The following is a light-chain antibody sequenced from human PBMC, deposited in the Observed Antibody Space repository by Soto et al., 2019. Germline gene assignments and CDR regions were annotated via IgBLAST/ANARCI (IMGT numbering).Light chain of an antibody. CDR2: DAS. CDR3: QQYNSYGT. J-gene: IGKJ1*01. V-gene: IGKV1-5*01. CDR1: QSISSW. Sequence: DIQMTQSPSTLSASVGDRVTITCRASQSISSWLAWYQQKPGKAPKLLIYDASSLESGVPSRFSGSVSWTEFTLTISSLQPDDFATYYCQQYNSYGTFGQGTKVEIK.